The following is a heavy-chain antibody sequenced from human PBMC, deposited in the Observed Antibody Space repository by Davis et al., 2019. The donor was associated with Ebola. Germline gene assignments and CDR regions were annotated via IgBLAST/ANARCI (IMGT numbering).Heavy chain of an antibody. CDR3: AKVGAYDAFDI. Sequence: GGSLRLSCAASGFTFSSYWMSWVRQAPGKGLEWVANIKQDGSEKYYMDSVTGRFTISRDNAKNSLYLQMNSLRVEDTAVYYCAKVGAYDAFDIWGQGTMVTVSS. D-gene: IGHD3-16*01. CDR2: IKQDGSEK. J-gene: IGHJ3*02. CDR1: GFTFSSYW. V-gene: IGHV3-7*03.